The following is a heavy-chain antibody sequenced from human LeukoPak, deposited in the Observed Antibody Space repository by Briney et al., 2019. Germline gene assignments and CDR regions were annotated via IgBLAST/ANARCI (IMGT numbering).Heavy chain of an antibody. V-gene: IGHV3-7*01. CDR2: INQDGSEK. Sequence: TGGSLRLSCAASGFTFSSFWMGWVRQAPGKGLEWVANINQDGSEKYYVDSVKGRFTISRDNAKNSLYLQMNSLRAEDTAVYYCARRKAYSGYDSPPYYFDPWGQGTLVTVSS. J-gene: IGHJ4*02. D-gene: IGHD5-12*01. CDR1: GFTFSSFW. CDR3: ARRKAYSGYDSPPYYFDP.